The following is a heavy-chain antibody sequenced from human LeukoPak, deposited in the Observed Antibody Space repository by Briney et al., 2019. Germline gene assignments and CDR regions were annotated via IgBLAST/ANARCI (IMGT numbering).Heavy chain of an antibody. D-gene: IGHD2-8*01. Sequence: GASVKVSCKASGYTFTSYGISWVRQAPGQGLEWMGWINAGNGNTKYSQKFQGRVTITRDTSASTVNMELSSLTSADTAVYYCARVAYVMDVWGQGTTVVVSS. CDR2: INAGNGNT. J-gene: IGHJ6*02. CDR3: ARVAYVMDV. V-gene: IGHV1-18*01. CDR1: GYTFTSYG.